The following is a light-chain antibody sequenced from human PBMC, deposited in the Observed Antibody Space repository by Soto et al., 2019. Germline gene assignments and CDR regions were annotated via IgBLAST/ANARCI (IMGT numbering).Light chain of an antibody. CDR2: SAS. CDR3: QQYGSSRT. V-gene: IGKV3-15*01. J-gene: IGKJ1*01. CDR1: QSISYT. Sequence: EMVMTQSPATLSVSPGGRATLSCRASQSISYTLAWYQQKPGQAPRLLIYSASRGATGFPARFSGSGSGTDFTLTISSLQSEDFAVYYCQQYGSSRTFGQGTKVDI.